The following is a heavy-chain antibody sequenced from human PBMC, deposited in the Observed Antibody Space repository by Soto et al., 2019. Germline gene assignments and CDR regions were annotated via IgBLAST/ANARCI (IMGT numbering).Heavy chain of an antibody. J-gene: IGHJ1*01. CDR2: ITASGDAT. Sequence: VQLLESGGGLVQPGGSLRLSCAASGFSFSGYAMSWVRQAPGKGLEWISSITASGDATYYADSVKGRFTISRDNSKSTLFLQLNILGVDDTAIYYCVEPGAYGTRWGQGTLVAVSS. D-gene: IGHD4-17*01. CDR3: VEPGAYGTR. CDR1: GFSFSGYA. V-gene: IGHV3-23*01.